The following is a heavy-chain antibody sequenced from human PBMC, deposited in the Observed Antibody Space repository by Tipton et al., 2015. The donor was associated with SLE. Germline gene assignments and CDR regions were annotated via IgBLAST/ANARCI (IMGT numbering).Heavy chain of an antibody. CDR3: ARGRGGEFLDY. J-gene: IGHJ4*02. Sequence: SLRLSCAVSGFTFRNFGMHWVRQAPGKGLEWVAVIWYDGSNKFYADSVKGRFTISRDNSKNTVSLQMNSLRVEDTAVYFCARGRGGEFLDYWGQGTLVTVSS. CDR2: IWYDGSNK. D-gene: IGHD3-16*01. CDR1: GFTFRNFG. V-gene: IGHV3-33*01.